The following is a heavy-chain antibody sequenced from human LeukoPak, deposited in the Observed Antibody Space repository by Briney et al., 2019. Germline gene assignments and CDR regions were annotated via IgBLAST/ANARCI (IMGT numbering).Heavy chain of an antibody. CDR3: ASEEFSSGWLPVDY. CDR2: VSYSGTT. J-gene: IGHJ4*02. CDR1: GSSLSSAYW. D-gene: IGHD6-19*01. Sequence: PSETLSLTCAVSGSSLSSAYWWSWVRPSPGMGLEWIGQVSYSGTTKYTASLRSRLFISVDRSKNQFSLEMNSMTAADTAVYYCASEEFSSGWLPVDYWGQGTLVTVSS. V-gene: IGHV4-4*02.